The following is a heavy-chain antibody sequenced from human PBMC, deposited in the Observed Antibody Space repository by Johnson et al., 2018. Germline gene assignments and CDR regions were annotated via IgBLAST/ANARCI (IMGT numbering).Heavy chain of an antibody. V-gene: IGHV3-23*01. D-gene: IGHD4-17*01. Sequence: EVQLLETGGGLVKPGGSLRLSCAASGFTFSSYAMSWVRQAPGKGLEWVSAVIGSGDSTYYADSVKGRFTISRDKSKNTLYLQMNSLGAEDTAVYYCARARMPYGDYLEYFQHWGQGTLVTVSS. J-gene: IGHJ1*01. CDR1: GFTFSSYA. CDR3: ARARMPYGDYLEYFQH. CDR2: VIGSGDST.